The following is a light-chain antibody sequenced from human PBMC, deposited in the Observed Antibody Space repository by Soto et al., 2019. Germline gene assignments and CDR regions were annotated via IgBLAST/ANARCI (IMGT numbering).Light chain of an antibody. CDR2: DAS. CDR1: QSISRW. Sequence: DIPMTQSPSTLSASLGDRVTITCRASQSISRWLAWYQQRPGRAPQLLIYDASDLESGVPSRFSGSGSGTEFTLTISSLQPDDSATYFCQQYSTYWTFGQGTKVEIK. J-gene: IGKJ1*01. CDR3: QQYSTYWT. V-gene: IGKV1-5*01.